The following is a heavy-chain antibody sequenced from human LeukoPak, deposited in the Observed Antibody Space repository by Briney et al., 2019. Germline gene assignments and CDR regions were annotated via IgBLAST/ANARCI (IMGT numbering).Heavy chain of an antibody. CDR2: INKDGSVQ. CDR1: GFVFSDYW. CDR3: VRRRGNGGYSQYNWFDL. D-gene: IGHD6-25*01. Sequence: GGSLRLSCAASGFVFSDYWMSWVRQAPGKGLEWVVIINKDGSVQHYVDAVKGQLTLSRDNAKNSLYLQMKSLRVEDTAVYYCVRRRGNGGYSQYNWFDLWGQGTLVAVSS. J-gene: IGHJ5*02. V-gene: IGHV3-7*01.